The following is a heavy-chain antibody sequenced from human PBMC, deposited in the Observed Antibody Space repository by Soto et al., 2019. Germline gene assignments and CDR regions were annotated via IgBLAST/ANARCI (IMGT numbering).Heavy chain of an antibody. CDR2: INWNGDSI. D-gene: IGHD4-17*01. CDR1: GFTFDDYG. CDR3: ARVPDYGGTHYFDF. J-gene: IGHJ4*02. V-gene: IGHV3-20*04. Sequence: EVQLVESGGGAVRPGGSLRLSCAASGFTFDDYGMSWVRHAPGKGLEWVSGINWNGDSIHYADSVKGRFTISRDNAKNSLYLQMNSLRAEDTALFYCARVPDYGGTHYFDFWGQGTLVTVSS.